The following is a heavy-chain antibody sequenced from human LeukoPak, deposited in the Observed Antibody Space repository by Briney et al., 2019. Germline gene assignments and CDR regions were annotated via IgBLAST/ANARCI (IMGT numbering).Heavy chain of an antibody. CDR3: ARDRGIVGATGYFDY. CDR2: IIPILGTA. V-gene: IGHV1-69*01. J-gene: IGHJ4*02. Sequence: GSSVKVSCKASGGTFSSYAISWVRQAPGQGLEWMGGIIPILGTANYAQKFQGRVTITADESTSTAYMELSSLRSEDTAVYYCARDRGIVGATGYFDYWGQGTLVTVSS. D-gene: IGHD1-26*01. CDR1: GGTFSSYA.